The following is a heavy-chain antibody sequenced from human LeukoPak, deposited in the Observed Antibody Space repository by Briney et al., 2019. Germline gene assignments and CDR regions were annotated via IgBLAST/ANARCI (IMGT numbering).Heavy chain of an antibody. D-gene: IGHD1-26*01. V-gene: IGHV4-38-2*02. CDR2: FYHGGST. CDR3: AKSGGYGLIDY. Sequence: SETLSLTCTVSGYSISTGYYWDWIRQPPGKGLEWIGTFYHGGSTYYNASLQSRVTISIDTSKNQFSLRLNSVTAADTAMYYCAKSGGYGLIDYWGQGTRVTVSS. J-gene: IGHJ4*02. CDR1: GYSISTGYY.